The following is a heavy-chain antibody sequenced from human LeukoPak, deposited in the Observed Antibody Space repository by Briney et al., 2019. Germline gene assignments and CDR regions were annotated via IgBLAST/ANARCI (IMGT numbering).Heavy chain of an antibody. D-gene: IGHD3-9*01. V-gene: IGHV3-30-3*01. CDR1: GFPFSDYA. J-gene: IGHJ4*02. Sequence: PGRSLRLSCGASGFPFSDYALHWVRQAPGKGLEWVTLISYDGSTKYYLDSVKGRFTISRDNSKKTLYLQMNSLRAEDTAVYYCAKDPVLRYFDWQHIGLGLDYWGQGTLVTVSS. CDR2: ISYDGSTK. CDR3: AKDPVLRYFDWQHIGLGLDY.